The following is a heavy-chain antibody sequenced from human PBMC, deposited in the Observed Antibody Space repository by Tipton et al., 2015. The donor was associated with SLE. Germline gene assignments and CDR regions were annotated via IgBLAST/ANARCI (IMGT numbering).Heavy chain of an antibody. CDR3: ARPTNHGSSLDFQH. CDR1: GFTVSSNY. V-gene: IGHV3-48*01. CDR2: ISSSSSTI. J-gene: IGHJ1*01. Sequence: SLRLSCAASGFTVSSNYMSWARQAPGKGLEWVSYISSSSSTIYYADSVKGRFTISRDNAKNSLYLQMNSLRAEDTAVYYCARPTNHGSSLDFQHWGQGTLVTVSS. D-gene: IGHD6-13*01.